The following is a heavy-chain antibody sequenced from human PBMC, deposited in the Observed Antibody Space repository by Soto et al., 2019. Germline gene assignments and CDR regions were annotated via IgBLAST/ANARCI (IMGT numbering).Heavy chain of an antibody. Sequence: QVQLVQSGAEVKKPGPSVKVSCKASGGTFSSYTITWVRQAPGQGLEWMGGITPMFGTPNYAQKCRGRVTITADESTSTAYLELRSLRSEDTAMYFCARDGTLYDSRAYYYLYWGQGTLVTVSS. V-gene: IGHV1-69*01. CDR1: GGTFSSYT. CDR3: ARDGTLYDSRAYYYLY. CDR2: ITPMFGTP. J-gene: IGHJ4*02. D-gene: IGHD3-22*01.